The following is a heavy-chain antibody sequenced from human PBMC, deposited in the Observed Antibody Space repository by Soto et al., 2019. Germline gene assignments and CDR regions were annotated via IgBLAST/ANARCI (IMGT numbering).Heavy chain of an antibody. D-gene: IGHD5-12*01. CDR3: ARIHFYSGYDWFDP. Sequence: SETLSLTCTVSGGSISSYYWSWIRQPPGKGLEWIGYIYYSGSTNYNPSLKSRVTISVDTSKNQFSLKLSSVTAADTAVYYCARIHFYSGYDWFDPWGQGTLVTVSS. V-gene: IGHV4-59*01. CDR2: IYYSGST. J-gene: IGHJ5*02. CDR1: GGSISSYY.